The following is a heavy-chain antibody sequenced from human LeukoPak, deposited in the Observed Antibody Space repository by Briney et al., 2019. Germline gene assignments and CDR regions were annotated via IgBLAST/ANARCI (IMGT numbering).Heavy chain of an antibody. CDR2: INQDGSET. Sequence: GGSLRLSCTATGFTFSNYWMSWVRQTPQKGLVWVANINQDGSETVYVDSVKGRFTIPRDNAQSSLYLQMNSLRAEDTAVYYCARDPYSSSWSYGMDVWGQGTAVTVSS. D-gene: IGHD6-13*01. J-gene: IGHJ6*02. V-gene: IGHV3-7*05. CDR1: GFTFSNYW. CDR3: ARDPYSSSWSYGMDV.